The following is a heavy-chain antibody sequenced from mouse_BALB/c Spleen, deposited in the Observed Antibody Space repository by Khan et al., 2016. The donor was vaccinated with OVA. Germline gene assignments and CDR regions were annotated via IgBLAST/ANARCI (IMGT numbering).Heavy chain of an antibody. D-gene: IGHD1-1*02. V-gene: IGHV1-7*01. CDR3: ERGGLQGGFDY. CDR1: GYSFINYW. CDR2: INPNTGST. J-gene: IGHJ2*01. Sequence: QVQLKQSGPELAKPGASVKMSCKASGYSFINYWILWVNQSPGQGLEWIGYINPNTGSTEYNQNFKDKATFTADKSSKTAYMQLNSLTSEDSAVFYCERGGLQGGFDYWGQGTTLTVSS.